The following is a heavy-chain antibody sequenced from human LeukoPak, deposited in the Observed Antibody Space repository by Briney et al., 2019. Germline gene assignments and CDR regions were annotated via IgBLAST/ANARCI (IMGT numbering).Heavy chain of an antibody. Sequence: GESLKISCKGSGYSFTTYWIGWVRQMPGKGLEWMGIIYPGDSDTRYSPSFQGQVTISADKSINTAYLQWSSLKASDTAMHYCARRDGYSNGDYYFDFWGQGTLVTVSS. V-gene: IGHV5-51*01. CDR3: ARRDGYSNGDYYFDF. CDR2: IYPGDSDT. CDR1: GYSFTTYW. D-gene: IGHD5-18*01. J-gene: IGHJ4*02.